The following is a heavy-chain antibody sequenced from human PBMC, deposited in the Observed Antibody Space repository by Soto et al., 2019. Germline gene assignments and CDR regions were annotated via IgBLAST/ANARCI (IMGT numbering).Heavy chain of an antibody. D-gene: IGHD6-19*01. V-gene: IGHV4-39*01. J-gene: IGHJ4*02. Sequence: QLQLQESGPGLVKPSETLSLTCTVSGGSISSSSYYWGWIRQPPGKGLEWIGSVYYSGNTYYNPSLRSRVTVFADTSKNQFSLKLSSVTAADTAVYYCSPSDQWLVPNTDYWGQGTLVTVSS. CDR2: VYYSGNT. CDR3: SPSDQWLVPNTDY. CDR1: GGSISSSSYY.